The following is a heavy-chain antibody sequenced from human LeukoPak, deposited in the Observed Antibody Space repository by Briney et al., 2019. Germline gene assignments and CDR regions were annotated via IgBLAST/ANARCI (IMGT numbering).Heavy chain of an antibody. CDR2: ISNDGSNT. D-gene: IGHD4-17*01. V-gene: IGHV3-30*04. CDR3: AKTGDLRNYGDPEYIDH. CDR1: GFTFSRYA. Sequence: PGRSLRLSCGASGFTFSRYAMHWVRQAPGKGLEGVALISNDGSNTYYADSVKGRFSISRDNSKDTLYLQMDSLRAEDTALFYCAKTGDLRNYGDPEYIDHWGQGTLVTVSS. J-gene: IGHJ4*02.